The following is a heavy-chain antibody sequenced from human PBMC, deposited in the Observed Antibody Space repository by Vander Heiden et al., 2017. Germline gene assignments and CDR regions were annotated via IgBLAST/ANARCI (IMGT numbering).Heavy chain of an antibody. CDR2: TYYRSKWYN. CDR3: ARERNYYDSSGYYPTAWYFDL. V-gene: IGHV6-1*01. J-gene: IGHJ2*01. D-gene: IGHD3-22*01. CDR1: GDSVSRNSAA. Sequence: AHLHPSDPGLVKPPQTLSLTCAISGDSVSRNSAAWHWIRQSPSRGLEWLGRTYYRSKWYNDYAVSVKSRITINPDTSKNQFSLQLNSVTPEDTAVYYCARERNYYDSSGYYPTAWYFDLWGRGTLVTVSS.